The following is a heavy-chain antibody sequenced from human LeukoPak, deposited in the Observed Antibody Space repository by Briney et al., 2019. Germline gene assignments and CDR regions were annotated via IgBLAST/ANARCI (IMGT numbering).Heavy chain of an antibody. J-gene: IGHJ4*02. V-gene: IGHV3-21*01. CDR3: ARDGLMSGYDPSYFDY. Sequence: GGSLRLSCAASGFTFSSYAMNWVRQAPGKGLEWVSSISSSSSYIYYADSVKGRFTISRDNAKNSLHLQMNSLRAEDTAVYYCARDGLMSGYDPSYFDYWGQGTLVTVSS. D-gene: IGHD3-3*01. CDR1: GFTFSSYA. CDR2: ISSSSSYI.